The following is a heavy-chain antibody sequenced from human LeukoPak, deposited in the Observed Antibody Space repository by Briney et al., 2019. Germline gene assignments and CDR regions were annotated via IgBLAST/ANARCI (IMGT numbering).Heavy chain of an antibody. CDR2: IIPIFGTA. CDR1: GGTFSSYA. J-gene: IGHJ3*02. V-gene: IGHV1-69*06. CDR3: ARAYYDILTGYPSPGAFDI. Sequence: SVKVSCKASGGTFSSYAISWVRQAPGQGLEWMGGIIPIFGTANYAQKFQGRVTITADKSTSTAYMELSSLRSEDTAVYYCARAYYDILTGYPSPGAFDIWGQGTMVTVSS. D-gene: IGHD3-9*01.